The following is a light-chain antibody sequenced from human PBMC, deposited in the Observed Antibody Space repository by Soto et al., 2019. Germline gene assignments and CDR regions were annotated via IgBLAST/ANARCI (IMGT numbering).Light chain of an antibody. J-gene: IGLJ1*01. CDR3: SSYTSSRTLYV. V-gene: IGLV2-14*01. Sequence: QSALTQPASVSGSPGQSITISCTGTSSDVGGYNYVSWYQQHPGKAPKLMIYDVSNRPSGVSNRFSGSKSGNTASLTISGLQAEDEADYYCSSYTSSRTLYVFGTGTKRTV. CDR2: DVS. CDR1: SSDVGGYNY.